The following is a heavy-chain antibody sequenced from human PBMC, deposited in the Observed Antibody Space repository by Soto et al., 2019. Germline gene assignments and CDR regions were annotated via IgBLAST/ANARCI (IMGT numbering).Heavy chain of an antibody. CDR1: GYSFTSYW. V-gene: IGHV5-51*01. CDR3: ARLGYDFWSGYYGGAYYYYYGMDV. D-gene: IGHD3-3*01. Sequence: PGESLKISCKGSGYSFTSYWIGWVRQMPGKGLEWMGIIYPGDSDTRYSPSFQGQVTISADKSISTAYLQWSSLKASDTAMYYCARLGYDFWSGYYGGAYYYYYGMDVWGQGTTVTV. J-gene: IGHJ6*02. CDR2: IYPGDSDT.